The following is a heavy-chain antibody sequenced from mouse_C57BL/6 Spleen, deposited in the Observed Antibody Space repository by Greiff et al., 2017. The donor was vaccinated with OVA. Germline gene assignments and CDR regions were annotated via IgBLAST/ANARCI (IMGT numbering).Heavy chain of an antibody. Sequence: QVQLQQPGAELVKPGASVKLSCKASGYTFTSYWMHWVKQRPGQGLEWIGMIHPNSGSTNYNEKFKSKATLTVDKSSSTAYMQLSSLTSEDSAVYYCALDSSGYRYFDYWGQGTTLTVSS. V-gene: IGHV1-64*01. CDR1: GYTFTSYW. CDR3: ALDSSGYRYFDY. D-gene: IGHD3-2*02. CDR2: IHPNSGST. J-gene: IGHJ2*01.